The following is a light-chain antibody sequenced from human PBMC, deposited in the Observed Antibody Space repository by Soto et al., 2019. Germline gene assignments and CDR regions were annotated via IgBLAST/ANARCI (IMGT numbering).Light chain of an antibody. CDR3: QQYDTSPRT. Sequence: EIVLTQSPGTLSLYRGERATLSCRASQTVNSIYFAWYQRKPGQAPRLLIYGASNMATGIPDRFSGSGSGTDFTLTISRLEAEDFGVYYCQQYDTSPRTFGQGTKVEIQ. V-gene: IGKV3-20*01. CDR2: GAS. J-gene: IGKJ1*01. CDR1: QTVNSIY.